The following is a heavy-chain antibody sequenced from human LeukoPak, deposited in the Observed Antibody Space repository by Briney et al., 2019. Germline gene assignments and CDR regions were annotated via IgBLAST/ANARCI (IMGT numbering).Heavy chain of an antibody. CDR2: MKPKSGNT. V-gene: IGHV1-8*01. CDR3: TRGFNGEDS. D-gene: IGHD3-10*01. J-gene: IGHJ4*02. CDR1: GYTFSDYD. Sequence: ASVKVSCKASGYTFSDYDINWFRQATGQVPEWMGWMKPKSGNTGYAQKFEGRVTMTRNTSISTAFMELSSLRYDDTAVYYCTRGFNGEDSWGQGTRVTISS.